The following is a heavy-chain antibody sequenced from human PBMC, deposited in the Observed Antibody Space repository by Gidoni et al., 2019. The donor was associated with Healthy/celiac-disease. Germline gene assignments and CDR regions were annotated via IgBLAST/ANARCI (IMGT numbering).Heavy chain of an antibody. CDR2: IIPILGIA. Sequence: QVQLVQSGAEVKKPGSSVKVSCKASGGTFSSYTISWVRQAPGQGLEWMGRIIPILGIANYAQKFQGRVTITADKSTSTAYMELSSLRSEDTAVYYCAVPEVAPSRGYSGYDFGGYYYYGMDVWGQGTTVTVSS. J-gene: IGHJ6*02. V-gene: IGHV1-69*02. CDR1: GGTFSSYT. D-gene: IGHD5-12*01. CDR3: AVPEVAPSRGYSGYDFGGYYYYGMDV.